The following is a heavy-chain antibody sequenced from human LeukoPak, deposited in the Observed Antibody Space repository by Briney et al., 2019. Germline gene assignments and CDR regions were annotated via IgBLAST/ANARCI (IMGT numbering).Heavy chain of an antibody. CDR2: ISSSSSPI. CDR1: GFTFSSYT. V-gene: IGHV3-48*01. Sequence: TGGSLRLSCAASGFTFSSYTMNWVRQAPGKGLEWVSYISSSSSPIYYADSVQGRFTISRDNAKNSLYLQMNSLRAEDTAVYYCARGVNGDSKFDPWGQGTLVTVSS. J-gene: IGHJ5*02. CDR3: ARGVNGDSKFDP. D-gene: IGHD4-17*01.